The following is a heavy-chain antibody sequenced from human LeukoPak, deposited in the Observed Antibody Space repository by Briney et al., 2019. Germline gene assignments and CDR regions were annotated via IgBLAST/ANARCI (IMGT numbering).Heavy chain of an antibody. D-gene: IGHD2-15*01. Sequence: SETLSLTCAVYGGSFSGYYWSWIRQPPGKGLEWIGEINHSRSTNYNPSLKSRVTISVDTSKNQFSLKLSSVTAADTAVYYCARVTYEYCSGGSCYSQSAFDIWGQGIMVTVSS. CDR1: GGSFSGYY. J-gene: IGHJ3*02. V-gene: IGHV4-34*01. CDR2: INHSRST. CDR3: ARVTYEYCSGGSCYSQSAFDI.